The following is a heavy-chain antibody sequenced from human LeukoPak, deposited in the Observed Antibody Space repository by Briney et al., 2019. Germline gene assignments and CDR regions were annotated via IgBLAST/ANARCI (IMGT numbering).Heavy chain of an antibody. CDR2: IYHSGST. CDR1: GYSISSGYY. CDR3: ARGSHYYYGMDV. Sequence: SETLSLTCAVSGYSISSGYYWGWIRQPPGKGLEWIGSIYHSGSTYYNPSLKSRVTISVDTSKNQFSLKLSSVTAADTAVYYCARGSHYYYGMDVWGKGPTVTVSS. V-gene: IGHV4-38-2*01. J-gene: IGHJ6*04.